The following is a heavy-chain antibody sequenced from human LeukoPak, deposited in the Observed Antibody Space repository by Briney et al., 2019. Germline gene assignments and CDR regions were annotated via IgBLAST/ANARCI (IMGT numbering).Heavy chain of an antibody. Sequence: GGSLRLSCAASGFTFSNAWMSWVRQAPGKGLEWVGSIKSKTDGGTTDYAAPVKGRFTISRDDSKNTLNLQMNSLKTEDTAVYSCTRLDYWGQGTLVTVSS. V-gene: IGHV3-15*01. CDR3: TRLDY. CDR1: GFTFSNAW. CDR2: IKSKTDGGTT. J-gene: IGHJ4*02.